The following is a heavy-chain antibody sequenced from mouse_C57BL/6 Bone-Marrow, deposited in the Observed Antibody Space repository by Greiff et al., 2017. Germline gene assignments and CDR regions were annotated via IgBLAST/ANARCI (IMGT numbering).Heavy chain of an antibody. D-gene: IGHD2-5*01. CDR3: ASSYYSKYFGY. CDR2: IYPGDGDT. CDR1: GYAFSSSW. Sequence: QVQLQQSGPELVKPGASVKISCKASGYAFSSSWMTWVKQRPGKGLEWIGRIYPGDGDTNYNGKFKGKATLTADKSSSTAYMQLSSLTSTDSAVHVYASSYYSKYFGYWGQGNSLTVSS. J-gene: IGHJ2*02. V-gene: IGHV1-82*01.